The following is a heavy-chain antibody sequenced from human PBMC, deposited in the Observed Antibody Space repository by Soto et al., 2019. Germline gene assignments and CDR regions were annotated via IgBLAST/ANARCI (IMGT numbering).Heavy chain of an antibody. V-gene: IGHV4-30-4*01. CDR2: IYYSGST. D-gene: IGHD6-13*01. J-gene: IGHJ5*02. CDR3: ARVLSLETIAAAGTFWFDP. Sequence: PSETLSLTCTVSGGSISSGDYYWSWIRQPPGKGLEWIGYIYYSGSTYYNPSLKSRVTISVDTSKNQFSLKLSSVTAADTAVYYCARVLSLETIAAAGTFWFDPWGQGTLVTVSS. CDR1: GGSISSGDYY.